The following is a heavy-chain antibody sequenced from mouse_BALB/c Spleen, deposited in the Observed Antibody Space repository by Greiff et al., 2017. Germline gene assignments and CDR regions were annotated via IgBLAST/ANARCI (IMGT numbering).Heavy chain of an antibody. CDR1: GYTFTEYT. V-gene: IGHV1-18*01. J-gene: IGHJ4*01. D-gene: IGHD1-2*01. Sequence: EVQLQESGPELVKPGASVKISCKTSGYTFTEYTMHWVKQSHGKSLEWIGGINPNNGGTSYNQKFKGKATLTVDKSSSTAYMELRSLTSEDSAVYYCARQSFYYGYDYAMDYWGQGTSVTVSS. CDR3: ARQSFYYGYDYAMDY. CDR2: INPNNGGT.